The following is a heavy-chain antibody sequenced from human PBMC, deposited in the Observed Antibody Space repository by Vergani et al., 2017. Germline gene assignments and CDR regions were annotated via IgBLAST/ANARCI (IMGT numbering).Heavy chain of an antibody. D-gene: IGHD2-15*01. J-gene: IGHJ4*02. CDR1: GFTFSSYG. CDR3: AKRSWVVAATPIDY. CDR2: IWYDGSNK. V-gene: IGHV3-33*06. Sequence: QVQLVESGGGVVQPGRSLRLSCAASGFTFSSYGMHWVRQAPGKGLEWVAVIWYDGSNKYYADSVKGRFTISRDNSKNTLYLQMNSLRAEDTAVYYCAKRSWVVAATPIDYWGQGTLVTVSS.